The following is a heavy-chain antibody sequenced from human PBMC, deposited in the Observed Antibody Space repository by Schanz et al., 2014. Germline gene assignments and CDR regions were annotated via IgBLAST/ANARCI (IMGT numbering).Heavy chain of an antibody. D-gene: IGHD2-15*01. J-gene: IGHJ6*02. CDR2: ISHSGGSK. CDR1: GFTFNSYA. V-gene: IGHV3-23*01. Sequence: DVQLLESGGGLVQPGGSLRLSCAASGFTFNSYAMTWVRQAPGKGLEWVSSISHSGGSKYYADSVKGRFTISRDNSENTLYRQMNSRSADDTAVFYCAKGMRDGSGGAYCDYYYYCLDVWGQGTTVTVSS. CDR3: AKGMRDGSGGAYCDYYYYCLDV.